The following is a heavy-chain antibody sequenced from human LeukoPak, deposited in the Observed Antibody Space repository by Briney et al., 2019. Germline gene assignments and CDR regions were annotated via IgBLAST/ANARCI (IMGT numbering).Heavy chain of an antibody. Sequence: GGSLRLSCAASGFTFSSYSMNWVRQAPGKGLEWVSSISSSSSYIYYADSVKGRFTISRDKAKNSLYLQMNSLRAEDTAVYYCASHHLAVAGLFDYWGQGTLVTVSS. D-gene: IGHD6-19*01. CDR3: ASHHLAVAGLFDY. J-gene: IGHJ4*02. CDR1: GFTFSSYS. CDR2: ISSSSSYI. V-gene: IGHV3-21*01.